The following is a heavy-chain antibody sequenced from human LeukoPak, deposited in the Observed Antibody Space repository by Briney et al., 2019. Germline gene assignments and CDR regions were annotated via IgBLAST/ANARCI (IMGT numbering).Heavy chain of an antibody. V-gene: IGHV3-49*04. CDR3: TRWIAKDPDRIFLWFGESRLNWFDP. Sequence: GGSLRLSCTASGFTFGDYAMSWVRQAPGKGLEWVGFIRSQAYGGTTEYAASVKGRFTISRDDSKSIAYLQMNSLKTEDTAVYYCTRWIAKDPDRIFLWFGESRLNWFDPWGQGTLVTVSS. J-gene: IGHJ5*02. CDR2: IRSQAYGGTT. CDR1: GFTFGDYA. D-gene: IGHD3-10*01.